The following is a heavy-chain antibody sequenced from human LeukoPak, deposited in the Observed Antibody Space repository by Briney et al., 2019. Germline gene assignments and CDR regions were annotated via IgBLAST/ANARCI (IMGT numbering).Heavy chain of an antibody. J-gene: IGHJ1*01. CDR2: ISSSSSYI. D-gene: IGHD6-6*01. CDR1: GFTFSSYS. V-gene: IGHV3-21*01. Sequence: PGGSLRLSCAASGFTFSSYSMNWVRQAPGKGLEWVSSISSSSSYIYYADSVKGRFTISRDNSKNTLYLQMNSLRAEDTAVYYCARDGEGIAARPFQHWGQGTLVTVSS. CDR3: ARDGEGIAARPFQH.